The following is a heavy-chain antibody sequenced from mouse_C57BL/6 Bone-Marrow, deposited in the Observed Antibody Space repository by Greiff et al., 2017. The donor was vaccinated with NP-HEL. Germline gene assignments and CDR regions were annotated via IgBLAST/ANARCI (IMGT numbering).Heavy chain of an antibody. CDR2: IDPENGDT. D-gene: IGHD1-1*01. CDR3: TTGGSSPYAMDY. V-gene: IGHV14-4*01. J-gene: IGHJ4*01. CDR1: GFNIQDDY. Sequence: EVQLQQSGAELVRPGASVKLSCTVSGFNIQDDYMPWVKQRPEQGLEWIGWIDPENGDTEYASKFQGKATITADTSSNTAYLQLSSLTSEDTAVYYCTTGGSSPYAMDYWGQGTSVTVSS.